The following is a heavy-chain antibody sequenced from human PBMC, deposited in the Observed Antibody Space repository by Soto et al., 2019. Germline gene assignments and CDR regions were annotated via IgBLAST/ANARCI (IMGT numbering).Heavy chain of an antibody. CDR3: ARSHDFSLVVRGSIGYMDF. D-gene: IGHD3-3*01. J-gene: IGHJ6*03. V-gene: IGHV3-11*01. Sequence: GGSLRLSCAASGFTFSDYYMSWIRQAPGKGLEWVSYISSSGSTIYYADSVKGRFTISRDNAKNSLYLQMNSLRAEDTAVYYCARSHDFSLVVRGSIGYMDFWGKGTSVTVSS. CDR1: GFTFSDYY. CDR2: ISSSGSTI.